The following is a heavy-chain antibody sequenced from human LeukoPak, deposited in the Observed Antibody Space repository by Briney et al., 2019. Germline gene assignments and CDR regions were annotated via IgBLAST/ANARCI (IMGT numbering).Heavy chain of an antibody. CDR1: GYTFTSYG. J-gene: IGHJ4*02. CDR3: ARDNETTVVTADYFDY. D-gene: IGHD4-23*01. CDR2: ISAYNGNT. Sequence: ASVKVSCKASGYTFTSYGISSVRQAPGQRRKWRGWISAYNGNTNYAQKLQGRVNMTTDTSTSTAYMELRSLRSEDTAVYYCARDNETTVVTADYFDYWGQGTLVTVSS. V-gene: IGHV1-18*01.